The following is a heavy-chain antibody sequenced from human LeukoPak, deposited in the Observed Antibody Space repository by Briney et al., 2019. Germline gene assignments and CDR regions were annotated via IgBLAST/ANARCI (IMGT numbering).Heavy chain of an antibody. D-gene: IGHD3-22*01. CDR3: AGARRYYYDSSGYSFDY. CDR2: IYYSGST. V-gene: IGHV4-61*01. J-gene: IGHJ4*02. Sequence: PSETLSLTCTVSGGSVSSGSYYWSWIRQPPGKGLEWIGYIYYSGSTNYSPSLKSRVTISVDTSKNQFSLKLSSVTAADTAVYYCAGARRYYYDSSGYSFDYWGQGTLVTVSS. CDR1: GGSVSSGSYY.